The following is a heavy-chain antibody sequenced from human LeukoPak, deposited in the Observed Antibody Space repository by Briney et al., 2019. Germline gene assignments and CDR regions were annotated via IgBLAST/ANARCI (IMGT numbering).Heavy chain of an antibody. CDR3: ARAYEARFAFDI. J-gene: IGHJ3*02. D-gene: IGHD3-22*01. Sequence: SVKVSCXASGGTFSSYAISWVRQAHGQGLEWMGRIIPIFGTTNYAQKFQGRVTITTDESTSTAYMELSSLRSEDTAVYYCARAYEARFAFDIWGQGTMVTVSS. CDR1: GGTFSSYA. CDR2: IIPIFGTT. V-gene: IGHV1-69*05.